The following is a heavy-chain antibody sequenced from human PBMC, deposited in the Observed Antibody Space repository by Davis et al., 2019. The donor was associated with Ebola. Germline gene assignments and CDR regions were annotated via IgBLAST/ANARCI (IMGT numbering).Heavy chain of an antibody. V-gene: IGHV4-34*01. Sequence: PSETLSLTCAVYGGSFSGYYWSWIRQPPGKGLEWIGEINHSGSTNYNPSLKSRVTISVDTSKNQFSLKLSSVTAADTAVYYCARSFYGGNSFDAFDIWGQGTMVTVSS. CDR1: GGSFSGYY. D-gene: IGHD4-23*01. CDR2: INHSGST. J-gene: IGHJ3*02. CDR3: ARSFYGGNSFDAFDI.